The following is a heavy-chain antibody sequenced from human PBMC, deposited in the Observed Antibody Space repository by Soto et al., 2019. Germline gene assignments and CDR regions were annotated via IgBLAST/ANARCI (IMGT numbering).Heavy chain of an antibody. CDR1: GFTFSSYS. V-gene: IGHV3-21*01. CDR2: ISSSSSYI. J-gene: IGHJ4*02. Sequence: GGSLRLSCAASGFTFSSYSMNWVRQAPGKGLEWVSSISSSSSYIYYADSVKGRFTISRDNAKNSLYLQMNSLRAEDTAVYYCARDRGFLEWLPLDYWGQGTLVTVSS. D-gene: IGHD3-3*01. CDR3: ARDRGFLEWLPLDY.